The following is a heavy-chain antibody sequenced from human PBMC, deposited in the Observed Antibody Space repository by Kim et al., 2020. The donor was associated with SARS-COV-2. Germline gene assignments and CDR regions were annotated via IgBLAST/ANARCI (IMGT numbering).Heavy chain of an antibody. Sequence: SETLSLTCTVSGGSISSSSYYWGWIRQPPGKGLEWIGSIYYSGSTYYNPSLKSRVTISVDTSKNQFSLKLSSVTAADTAVYYCARDPYSSSWYFGGYYYYYGMDVWGQGTTVTVSS. CDR3: ARDPYSSSWYFGGYYYYYGMDV. CDR1: GGSISSSSYY. D-gene: IGHD6-13*01. V-gene: IGHV4-39*02. J-gene: IGHJ6*02. CDR2: IYYSGST.